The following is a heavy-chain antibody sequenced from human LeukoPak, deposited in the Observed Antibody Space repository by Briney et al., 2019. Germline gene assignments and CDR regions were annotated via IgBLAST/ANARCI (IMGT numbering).Heavy chain of an antibody. CDR3: ARESLYDYAWGSYRNGMDV. J-gene: IGHJ6*02. D-gene: IGHD3-16*02. CDR1: DGSINSYY. Sequence: SETLSLTCSVSDGSINSYYWNWIRQPPGKGLEWIGYIYYSGSTNYNPSLKSRVTISVDTSKNQFSLKLSSVTAADTAVYYCARESLYDYAWGSYRNGMDVWGQGTTVTVSS. V-gene: IGHV4-59*01. CDR2: IYYSGST.